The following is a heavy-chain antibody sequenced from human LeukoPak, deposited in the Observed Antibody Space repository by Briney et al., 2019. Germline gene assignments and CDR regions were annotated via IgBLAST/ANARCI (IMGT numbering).Heavy chain of an antibody. D-gene: IGHD6-19*01. Sequence: SETVSLTCTVSGGSISSYYWSWIRQPPGKGLEWIGYIYYSGSTNYNPSLKSRVTISVDTSKNQFSLKLSSVTAADTAVYYCAREVTVAGLYYFDYWGQGTLVTVSS. CDR2: IYYSGST. CDR1: GGSISSYY. CDR3: AREVTVAGLYYFDY. V-gene: IGHV4-59*01. J-gene: IGHJ4*02.